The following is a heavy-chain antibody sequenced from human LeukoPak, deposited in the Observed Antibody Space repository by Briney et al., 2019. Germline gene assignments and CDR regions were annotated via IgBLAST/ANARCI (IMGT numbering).Heavy chain of an antibody. Sequence: PSETLSLTCAVYGGSFSGYYWSWIRQPPGKGLEWIGEINHSGSTNYNPSLKSRVTISVDTSKNRFSLKLSSVTAADTAVYYCARGLGGRYYGSGSSYYFDYWGQGTLVTVSS. CDR2: INHSGST. J-gene: IGHJ4*02. CDR3: ARGLGGRYYGSGSSYYFDY. CDR1: GGSFSGYY. V-gene: IGHV4-34*01. D-gene: IGHD3-10*01.